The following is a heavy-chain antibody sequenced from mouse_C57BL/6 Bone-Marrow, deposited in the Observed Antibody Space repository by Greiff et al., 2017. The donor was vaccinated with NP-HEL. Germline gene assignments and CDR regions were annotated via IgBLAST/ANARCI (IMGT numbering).Heavy chain of an antibody. V-gene: IGHV1-69*01. D-gene: IGHD1-1*01. CDR1: GYTFTSYW. CDR3: ARGAFGSRRYFDV. Sequence: VQLQESGAELVMPGASVKLSCKASGYTFTSYWMHWVKQRPGQGLEWIGEIDPSDSYTNYNQKFKGKSTLTVDKSSSTAYMQLSSLTSEDSAVYYCARGAFGSRRYFDVWGTGTTVTVSS. J-gene: IGHJ1*03. CDR2: IDPSDSYT.